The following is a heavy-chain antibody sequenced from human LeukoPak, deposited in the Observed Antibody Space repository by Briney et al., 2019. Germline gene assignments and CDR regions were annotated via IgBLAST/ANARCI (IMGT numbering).Heavy chain of an antibody. Sequence: GRSLRLSCAASGFTFSSYGMHWVRQAPGKGLEWVAVISYDGSNKYYADSVKGRFTISRDNSKNTLYLQMNSLRAEDTAAYYCAKGVAVVVVPAAMDYWGQGTLVTVSS. CDR3: AKGVAVVVVPAAMDY. CDR1: GFTFSSYG. J-gene: IGHJ4*02. V-gene: IGHV3-30*18. D-gene: IGHD2-2*01. CDR2: ISYDGSNK.